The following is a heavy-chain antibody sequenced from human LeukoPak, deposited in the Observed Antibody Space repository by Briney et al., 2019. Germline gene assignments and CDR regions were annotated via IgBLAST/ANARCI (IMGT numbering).Heavy chain of an antibody. D-gene: IGHD3-22*01. V-gene: IGHV3-23*01. J-gene: IGHJ4*02. CDR3: AKDRPNYYGSNGHYYTRDGDY. Sequence: PGGSLRLSRAPSVFTLTGSGTHSVRDSPGRRLQCVSSITSSGDGTYYAHSVKGRFTISRHNSENMLYLQMNSLRVEDRAVYFCAKDRPNYYGSNGHYYTRDGDYWGQGTLVTVSS. CDR2: ITSSGDGT. CDR1: VFTLTGSG.